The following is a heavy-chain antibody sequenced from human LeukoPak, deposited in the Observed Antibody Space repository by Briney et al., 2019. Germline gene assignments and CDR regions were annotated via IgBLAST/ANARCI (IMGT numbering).Heavy chain of an antibody. CDR3: ARHMEGSGSSSFDY. V-gene: IGHV4-39*01. Sequence: SETLSLTCTVSGGSISSSSHYWGWIRHPPGKGLEWLVSIYYSGSTYYNATLKSRAPISTDTSKNHFSLKLSSVAAADTAVYYCARHMEGSGSSSFDYWGQGTLVTVSS. D-gene: IGHD3-10*01. J-gene: IGHJ4*02. CDR1: GGSISSSSHY. CDR2: IYYSGST.